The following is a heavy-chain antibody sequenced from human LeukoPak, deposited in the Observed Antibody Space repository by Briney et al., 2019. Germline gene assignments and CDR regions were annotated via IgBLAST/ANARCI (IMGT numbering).Heavy chain of an antibody. CDR1: GGSISSYY. V-gene: IGHV4-59*01. Sequence: SETLSLTCTVSGGSISSYYWSWIRQPPGKGLEWIGGIYYSGSTNYNPSLKSRVTISVDTSKNQFSLKLSSVTAADTAVYYCARDSSSTGDYYMDVWGKGTTVTVSS. J-gene: IGHJ6*03. CDR2: IYYSGST. CDR3: ARDSSSTGDYYMDV. D-gene: IGHD1-26*01.